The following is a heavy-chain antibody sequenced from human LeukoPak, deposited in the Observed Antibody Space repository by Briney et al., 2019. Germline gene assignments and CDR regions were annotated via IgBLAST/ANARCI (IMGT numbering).Heavy chain of an antibody. Sequence: SGPTLVKPTQTLTLTCTFSGFSLSTSGVGVGWIRQPPGKALKGLAIIYWNDDKRYSPSLKSRLTITKDTSKNQVVLTMTNMDPVDTATYYCATRLNYYDSSGYKDWGQGTLVTVSS. CDR3: ATRLNYYDSSGYKD. CDR1: GFSLSTSGVG. J-gene: IGHJ4*02. V-gene: IGHV2-5*01. D-gene: IGHD3-22*01. CDR2: IYWNDDK.